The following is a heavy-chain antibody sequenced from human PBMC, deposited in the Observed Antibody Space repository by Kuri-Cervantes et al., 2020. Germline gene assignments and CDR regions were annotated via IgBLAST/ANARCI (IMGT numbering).Heavy chain of an antibody. CDR1: GGSISSGGYY. V-gene: IGHV4-31*03. D-gene: IGHD1-7*01. CDR3: ARGGTGTTSVGAVHWFDP. Sequence: LRLSCTVSGGSISSGGYYWSWIRQHPGKGLEWIGYIYYSGSTYYNPSLKSRVTISVDTSKNQFSLKLSSVTAADTAVYYCARGGTGTTSVGAVHWFDPWGQGTLVTVSS. J-gene: IGHJ5*02. CDR2: IYYSGST.